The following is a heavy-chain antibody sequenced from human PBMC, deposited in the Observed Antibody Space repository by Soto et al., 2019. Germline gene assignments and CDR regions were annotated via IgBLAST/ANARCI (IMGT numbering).Heavy chain of an antibody. Sequence: ASVKVSCKASGYTFTSYGISWVRQAPGQGLEWMGWISAYNGNTNYAQKLQGRVTMTTDTSTGTAYMELRSLRSDDTAVYYCAIMITFGDAFDIWGQGTMVTVS. D-gene: IGHD3-16*01. V-gene: IGHV1-18*01. CDR2: ISAYNGNT. CDR1: GYTFTSYG. CDR3: AIMITFGDAFDI. J-gene: IGHJ3*02.